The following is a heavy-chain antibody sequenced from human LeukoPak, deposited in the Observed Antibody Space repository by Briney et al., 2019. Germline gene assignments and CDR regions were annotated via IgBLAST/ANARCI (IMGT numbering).Heavy chain of an antibody. CDR2: INPSGGST. J-gene: IGHJ4*02. D-gene: IGHD5-12*01. V-gene: IGHV1-46*01. Sequence: ASVKVSCKASGYTFTSYDINWVRQAPGQGLEWMGKINPSGGSTSYTQKKFQDRVTMATDTSTSTAYMELRSLKSDDTAVYYCATTRRSGYVTFDYWGQGTLVTVSS. CDR3: ATTRRSGYVTFDY. CDR1: GYTFTSYD.